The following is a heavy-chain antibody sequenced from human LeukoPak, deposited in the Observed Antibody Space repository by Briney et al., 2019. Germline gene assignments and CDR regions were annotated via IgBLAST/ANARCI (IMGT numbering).Heavy chain of an antibody. CDR1: GFTFSSYA. V-gene: IGHV3-23*01. D-gene: IGHD6-6*01. CDR2: ISGSGGST. CDR3: ARGPIAAHADY. J-gene: IGHJ4*02. Sequence: GGSLRLSCAASGFTFSSYAMSWVRQAPGKGLEWVSAISGSGGSTYYADSVKGRFTISRDNAKNSLYLQMNSLRAEDTAVYYCARGPIAAHADYWGQGTLVTVSS.